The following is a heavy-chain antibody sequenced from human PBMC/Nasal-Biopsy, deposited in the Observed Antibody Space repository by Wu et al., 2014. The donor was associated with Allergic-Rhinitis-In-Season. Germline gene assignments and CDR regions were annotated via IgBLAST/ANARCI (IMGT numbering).Heavy chain of an antibody. Sequence: LRLSCAASGFTFSNFWMHWVRQVPGKGLMCVSRIHPSGTSTTYADAVKGRFAISRDNAGNTLSLQMNSLKTEDTAVYYCTTPKNRAVTTGLDYWGQGTLVTVSS. D-gene: IGHD4-17*01. CDR3: TTPKNRAVTTGLDY. CDR2: IHPSGTST. V-gene: IGHV3-74*01. CDR1: GFTFSNFW. J-gene: IGHJ4*02.